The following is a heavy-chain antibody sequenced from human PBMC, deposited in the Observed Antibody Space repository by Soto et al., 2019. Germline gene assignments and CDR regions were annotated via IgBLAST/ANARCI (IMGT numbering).Heavy chain of an antibody. D-gene: IGHD3-22*01. CDR3: ARGDGYYYFDY. Sequence: QVQLVQSGAEVKKPGASVKVSCKASGYTFTSYAMHWVRQAPGQRLEWMGWINAGNGNTKYTQKFQGRVTITRDTSASTAYRELSSLRSEDTAVYYCARGDGYYYFDYWRQGTLVTVSS. CDR1: GYTFTSYA. J-gene: IGHJ4*02. V-gene: IGHV1-3*01. CDR2: INAGNGNT.